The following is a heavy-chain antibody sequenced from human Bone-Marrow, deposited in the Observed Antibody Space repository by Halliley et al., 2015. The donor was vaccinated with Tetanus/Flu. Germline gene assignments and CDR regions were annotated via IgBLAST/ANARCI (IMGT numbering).Heavy chain of an antibody. CDR1: GYTFSIYG. V-gene: IGHV1-18*04. Sequence: QLVQSGAEVKKPGASVKVSCKASGYTFSIYGISWVRQAPGQGLEWMGWISGYNGNTNYAQNLQGRVTMTTDTSTSTAYMELRSLRSDDTAVYYCARDKGVCSEMSCYIWDDAFDIWGQGTMVTVSS. D-gene: IGHD2-15*01. J-gene: IGHJ3*02. CDR3: ARDKGVCSEMSCYIWDDAFDI. CDR2: ISGYNGNT.